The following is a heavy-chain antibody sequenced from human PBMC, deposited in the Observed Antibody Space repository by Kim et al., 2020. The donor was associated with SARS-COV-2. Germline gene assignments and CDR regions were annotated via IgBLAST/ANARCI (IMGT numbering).Heavy chain of an antibody. J-gene: IGHJ4*02. D-gene: IGHD6-19*01. V-gene: IGHV3-74*01. CDR3: ARRAYSSGWWYFDY. Sequence: ADSVKGRFTISRDNAKNTLYLQMNSLRAEDTAVYYCARRAYSSGWWYFDYWGQGTLVTVSS.